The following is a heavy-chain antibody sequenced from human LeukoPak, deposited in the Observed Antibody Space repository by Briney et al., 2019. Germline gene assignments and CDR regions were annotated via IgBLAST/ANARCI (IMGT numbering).Heavy chain of an antibody. CDR1: GYSFTNFG. V-gene: IGHV1-18*01. D-gene: IGHD3-16*01. CDR2: VSGYNGKT. CDR3: ARGGSYYYPYYMDV. Sequence: ASVKVSCKASGYSFTNFGISWVRQAPGQGLEWLGGVSGYNGKTNYAQKVQGRVTMTTDTSTTTAYMELRSLRSDDTAVYYCARGGSYYYPYYMDVWGKGTTVTVSS. J-gene: IGHJ6*03.